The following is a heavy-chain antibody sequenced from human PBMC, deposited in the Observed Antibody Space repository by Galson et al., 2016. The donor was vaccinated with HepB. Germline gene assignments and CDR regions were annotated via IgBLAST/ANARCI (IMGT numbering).Heavy chain of an antibody. V-gene: IGHV3-23*01. J-gene: IGHJ4*02. CDR3: AKMVVPITPVGFADC. CDR1: GFTFRSYT. D-gene: IGHD2-15*01. Sequence: SLRLSCAASGFTFRSYTMSWVRQAPGKGLEWVSTIRGGGYTYYADFVEGRFTISRDNSKNTLFLQMNSLRAEDTATYYCAKMVVPITPVGFADCWGQGTLVIVSS. CDR2: IRGGGYT.